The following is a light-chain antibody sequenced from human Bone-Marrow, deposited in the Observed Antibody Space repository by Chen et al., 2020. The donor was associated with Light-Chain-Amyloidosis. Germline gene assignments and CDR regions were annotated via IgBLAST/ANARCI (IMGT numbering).Light chain of an antibody. Sequence: SYVLTQPSSVSVAPGQTATIACGGNNIGSTSVHWYQQTPGQAPLLVVYDDSDRPSGIPERLSGSNSGTTATLTSGRVEAGDEADYYCQVWDRSSDRPVFGGGTKLTVL. CDR2: DDS. CDR3: QVWDRSSDRPV. CDR1: NIGSTS. J-gene: IGLJ3*02. V-gene: IGLV3-21*02.